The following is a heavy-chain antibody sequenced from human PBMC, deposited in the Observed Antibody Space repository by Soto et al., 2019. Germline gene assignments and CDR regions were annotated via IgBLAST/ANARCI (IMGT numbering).Heavy chain of an antibody. CDR1: GGSLSGYY. D-gene: IGHD3-9*01. V-gene: IGHV4-34*01. CDR2: INHSGTT. J-gene: IGHJ6*03. Sequence: QVHLEQWGAGLLNPSETLSLTCAVYGGSLSGYYWSWVRQSPGKGLEWIGEINHSGTTNYNTSLKTRVTISADTAKHQLSLRLSSVTAADSAVYYCASYHYLDLWTGSRHYMDVWGRGTTVTVSS. CDR3: ASYHYLDLWTGSRHYMDV.